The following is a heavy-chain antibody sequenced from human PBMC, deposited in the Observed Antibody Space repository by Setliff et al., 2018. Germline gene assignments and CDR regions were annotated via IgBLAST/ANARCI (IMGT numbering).Heavy chain of an antibody. J-gene: IGHJ4*02. CDR1: GGSITSGRYY. Sequence: LSLTCTVSGGSITSGRYYWGWIRQPPGQGLEWIASIHYSENTYYNPSLKTRVTISVDTSKNQFSLQMNYVTAADTAVYYCAGSQGSGGYYSDSPYYFHYWGQGTLVTVSS. D-gene: IGHD3-10*01. CDR2: IHYSENT. CDR3: AGSQGSGGYYSDSPYYFHY. V-gene: IGHV4-39*07.